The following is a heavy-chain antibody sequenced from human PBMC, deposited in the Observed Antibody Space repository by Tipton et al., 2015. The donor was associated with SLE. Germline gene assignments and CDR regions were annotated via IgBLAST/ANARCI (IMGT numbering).Heavy chain of an antibody. D-gene: IGHD1-26*01. CDR2: ISAYNANT. V-gene: IGHV1-18*01. Sequence: QSGAEVKKPGASVKVSCKASGDTFSIYDIGWVRQAPGQGPEWMGWISAYNANTKYAQKFQGRVTMTTDTSTITTYMELRSLTSDDTAVYYCARDRFIWEGVIDYWGQGTLATVSS. CDR3: ARDRFIWEGVIDY. J-gene: IGHJ4*02. CDR1: GDTFSIYD.